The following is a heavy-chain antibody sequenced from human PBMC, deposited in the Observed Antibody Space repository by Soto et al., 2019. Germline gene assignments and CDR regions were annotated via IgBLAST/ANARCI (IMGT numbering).Heavy chain of an antibody. CDR3: ARQSSSWYYLNAFDI. D-gene: IGHD6-13*01. J-gene: IGHJ3*02. Sequence: QVQLQESGPGLVKPSETLSLTCTVSGGSISSYYWSWIRQPPGKGLEWIGYIYYSGSTNYNPSLKSRVTISVDTSKNQFSLKLSSVTAADTAVYYCARQSSSWYYLNAFDIWGQGTMVTVSS. CDR1: GGSISSYY. V-gene: IGHV4-59*08. CDR2: IYYSGST.